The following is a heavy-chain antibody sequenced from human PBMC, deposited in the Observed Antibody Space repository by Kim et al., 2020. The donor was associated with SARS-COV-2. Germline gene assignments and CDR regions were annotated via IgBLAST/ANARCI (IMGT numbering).Heavy chain of an antibody. V-gene: IGHV3-48*02. Sequence: GGSLRLSCAASGFTFSSYSMNWVRQAPGKGLEWVSYISSSSSTIYYADSVKGRFTISRDNAKNSLYLQMNSLRDEDTAVYYCARDALGCTNGVCPSDAFDIWGQGTMVTVSS. J-gene: IGHJ3*02. D-gene: IGHD2-8*01. CDR2: ISSSSSTI. CDR1: GFTFSSYS. CDR3: ARDALGCTNGVCPSDAFDI.